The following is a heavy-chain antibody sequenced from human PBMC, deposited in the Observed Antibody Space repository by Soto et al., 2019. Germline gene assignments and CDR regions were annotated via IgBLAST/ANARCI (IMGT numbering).Heavy chain of an antibody. CDR2: INPNSGGP. V-gene: IGHV1-2*02. CDR1: GYTFTGYY. J-gene: IGHJ6*02. Sequence: SVKVSCKASGYTFTGYYIHWVRQAPGQRLEWMGYINPNSGGPNYAQKFQGRVTMTRDTSISTAYMELSRLRSDDTAVYFCARDYWSGDRYYYGMDVWGQGTTVTVSS. D-gene: IGHD3-3*01. CDR3: ARDYWSGDRYYYGMDV.